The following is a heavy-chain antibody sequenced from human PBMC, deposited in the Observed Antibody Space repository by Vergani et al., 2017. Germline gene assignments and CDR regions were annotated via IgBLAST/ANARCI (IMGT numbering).Heavy chain of an antibody. CDR1: GFTFNDYG. D-gene: IGHD2-15*01. Sequence: EEQLVESGGGVVQPGGSLRLSCAGSGFTFNDYGMHWVRQVPGKGLQWLALISWDGDTTFYADLVKGRFTISRDNRKNSLFLQMNSLRPEDTALYYCTKGGHDCSGDGCNFSWGQGTLVTVSS. CDR2: ISWDGDTT. J-gene: IGHJ5*02. CDR3: TKGGHDCSGDGCNFS. V-gene: IGHV3-43D*03.